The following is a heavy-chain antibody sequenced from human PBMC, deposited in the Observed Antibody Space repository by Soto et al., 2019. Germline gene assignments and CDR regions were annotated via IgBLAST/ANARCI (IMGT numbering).Heavy chain of an antibody. CDR2: IIPIFGTA. V-gene: IGHV1-69*13. D-gene: IGHD1-26*01. CDR3: AADSGSYLPFDY. Sequence: SVKVSCKASGGTFSSYAISWVRQAPGQGLEWMGGIIPIFGTANYAQKFQGRVTITADESTSTAYMELSSLRSEDTAVYYCAADSGSYLPFDYWGQGTLVTVSS. CDR1: GGTFSSYA. J-gene: IGHJ4*02.